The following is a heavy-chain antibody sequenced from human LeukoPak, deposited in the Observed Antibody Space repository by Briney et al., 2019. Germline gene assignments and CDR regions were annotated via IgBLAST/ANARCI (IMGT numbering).Heavy chain of an antibody. V-gene: IGHV1-2*02. CDR1: GYTFTGYY. CDR2: INPNSGGT. Sequence: GASVKVSCKASGYTFTGYYMHWVRQAPGQGLEWMGWINPNSGGTNYAQKFQGRVTMTRDTSISTAYMELSRLRSDDTAVYYCARALTGYYLCYYYYMDVWGKGTTVTISS. D-gene: IGHD3-9*01. J-gene: IGHJ6*03. CDR3: ARALTGYYLCYYYYMDV.